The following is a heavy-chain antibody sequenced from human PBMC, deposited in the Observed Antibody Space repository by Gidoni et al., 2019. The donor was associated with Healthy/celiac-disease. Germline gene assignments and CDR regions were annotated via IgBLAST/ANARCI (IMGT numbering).Heavy chain of an antibody. J-gene: IGHJ4*02. V-gene: IGHV5-51*01. CDR3: ARGPIGYDSSGHPFH. D-gene: IGHD3-22*01. CDR1: GYSFTRYW. CDR2: IYPGDSDT. Sequence: EVQLVQSGAEVKKPGESLKISRQGSGYSFTRYWIGWVRQMSGKGLEWLGIIYPGDSDTRYSPSFQGQVTISADKSISTAYLQWSSLKASDTAMYYCARGPIGYDSSGHPFHWGQGTLVTVSS.